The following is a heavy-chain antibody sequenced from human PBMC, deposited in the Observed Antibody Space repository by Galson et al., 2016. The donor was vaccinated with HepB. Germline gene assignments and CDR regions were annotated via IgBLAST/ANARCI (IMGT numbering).Heavy chain of an antibody. Sequence: SLRLSCAASGFTFSSYAMSWVRQAPGKGLEWVSSISGSDDSTYYADSVKGRFTISRDNSKNTLYLQMNSLRAEDTAVYYCARAIAALFDYWGQGTLVTVSS. CDR3: ARAIAALFDY. J-gene: IGHJ4*02. CDR2: ISGSDDST. CDR1: GFTFSSYA. V-gene: IGHV3-23*01. D-gene: IGHD6-13*01.